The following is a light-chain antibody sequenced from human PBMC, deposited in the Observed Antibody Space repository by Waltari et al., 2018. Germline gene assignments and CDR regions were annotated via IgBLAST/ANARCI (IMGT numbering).Light chain of an antibody. J-gene: IGLJ3*02. V-gene: IGLV4-69*01. CDR1: SGHSSNV. Sequence: QLVLTQSPSVSASLGASVKLTCTLSSGHSSNVIAWLQQQPEKGPRYLMKVNSEGSHSRGDEIPDRFSGSSSGAERYLTISSLQSEDEADYYCQTGGHGTWVFGGGTKLTVL. CDR3: QTGGHGTWV. CDR2: VNSEGSH.